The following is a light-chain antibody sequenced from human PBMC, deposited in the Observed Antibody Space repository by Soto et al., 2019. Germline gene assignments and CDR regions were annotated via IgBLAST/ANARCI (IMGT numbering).Light chain of an antibody. Sequence: EIVLTQSPATLSLSPGERATLSCRASQSVTNYLAWYQQKPGQSPRLLIYDISNRATGVPARFSGSGSGTDSTLTISSLEPEDFAVYYCQQRSNWPLTFGGGTKVEIK. V-gene: IGKV3-11*01. CDR1: QSVTNY. J-gene: IGKJ4*01. CDR2: DIS. CDR3: QQRSNWPLT.